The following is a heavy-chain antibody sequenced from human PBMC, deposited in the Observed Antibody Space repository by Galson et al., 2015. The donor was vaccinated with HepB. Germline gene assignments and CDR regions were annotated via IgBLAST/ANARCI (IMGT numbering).Heavy chain of an antibody. CDR3: AKDADDSAPYYFDY. V-gene: IGHV3-23*01. CDR1: RFTFSSYA. J-gene: IGHJ4*02. CDR2: IGRGGVST. D-gene: IGHD3-16*01. Sequence: SLRLSCAASRFTFSSYAMNWVRQAPGKGLEWVSAIGRGGVSTYYADSVKGRFTISRDNSKNTLYLQMNSLRAEDTALYYCAKDADDSAPYYFDYWGQGTLVTVSS.